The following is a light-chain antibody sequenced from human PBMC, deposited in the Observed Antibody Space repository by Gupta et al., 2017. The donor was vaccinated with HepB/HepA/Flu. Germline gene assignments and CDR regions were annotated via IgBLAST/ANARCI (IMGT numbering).Light chain of an antibody. CDR1: QSISSY. J-gene: IGKJ1*01. CDR3: QQSDSNLTWT. CDR2: AAS. V-gene: IGKV1-39*01. Sequence: DIQMTQSPSSLSASVGDRVTITCRASQSISSYLNWYQQKPGKAPKLLTYAASSWQSGVPSRFSGSGSGKDFTLTISSRQQEDFATYYCQQSDSNLTWTFGQGTKVEIK.